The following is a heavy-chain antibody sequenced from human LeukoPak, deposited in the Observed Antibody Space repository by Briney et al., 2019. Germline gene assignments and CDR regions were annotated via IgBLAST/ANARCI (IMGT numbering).Heavy chain of an antibody. CDR3: ARGRSTMWYPHPNGQYFQH. CDR1: GGSFSGYY. Sequence: PSETLSLTCAVYGGSFSGYYWSWIRQPPGKGLEWIGEINHSGSTNYNPSLKSRVTISVDTSKNQFSLKLSSVTAADTAVYYCARGRSTMWYPHPNGQYFQHWGQGTLVTVSS. V-gene: IGHV4-34*01. CDR2: INHSGST. D-gene: IGHD2-15*01. J-gene: IGHJ1*01.